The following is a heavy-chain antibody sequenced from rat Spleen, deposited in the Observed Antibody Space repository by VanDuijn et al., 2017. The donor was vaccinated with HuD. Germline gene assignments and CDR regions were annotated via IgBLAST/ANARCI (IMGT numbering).Heavy chain of an antibody. D-gene: IGHD5-1*01. J-gene: IGHJ2*01. CDR1: GFTFSNYD. V-gene: IGHV5S23*01. CDR2: ITNTGGST. CDR3: TRGTNWDY. Sequence: EVQLVESGGGLLQPGGSLKLSCAASGFTFSNYDMAWVRQAPAKGLAWVASITNTGGSTYYPDSVKGRFTISRDNAKSTLYLQMNSLRSEDTATYYCTRGTNWDYWGQGVMVTVSS.